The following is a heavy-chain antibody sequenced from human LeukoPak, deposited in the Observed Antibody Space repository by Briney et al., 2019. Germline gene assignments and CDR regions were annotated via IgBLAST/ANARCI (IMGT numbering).Heavy chain of an antibody. CDR2: ITWNSDDM. J-gene: IGHJ4*02. CDR1: GFSFEAYG. D-gene: IGHD1-1*01. V-gene: IGHV3-9*01. CDR3: TRVTSWRTGFAY. Sequence: PGGSLRLSCAASGFSFEAYGMYWVRQAPGKGLEWVSGITWNSDDMAYADSVKGRFTISRDNAKNCLYLQMNSLTVEDTALYYCTRVTSWRTGFAYWGQETRVTVSS.